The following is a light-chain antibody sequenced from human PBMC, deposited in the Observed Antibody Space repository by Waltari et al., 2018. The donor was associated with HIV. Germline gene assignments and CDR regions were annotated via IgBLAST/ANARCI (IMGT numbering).Light chain of an antibody. V-gene: IGLV2-14*01. J-gene: IGLJ2*01. CDR2: EVD. CDR1: DRDVGFYNF. CDR3: ASYTADDTIL. Sequence: SDLTQPASLSGFLGQSITISCTGGDRDVGFYNFISWYQQQPGKVPKLFLYEVDTRTPGIPGRSSGSKSGNTASLTISGLQIEDEGLCFCASYTADDTILFGGGTTVTVL.